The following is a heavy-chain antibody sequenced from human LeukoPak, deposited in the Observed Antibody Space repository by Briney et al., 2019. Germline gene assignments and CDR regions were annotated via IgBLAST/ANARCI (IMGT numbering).Heavy chain of an antibody. CDR3: AKDFGGVALDY. CDR2: ISYDGSNK. V-gene: IGHV3-30*18. CDR1: GFTFSSYG. D-gene: IGHD3-16*01. Sequence: GGSLRLSCAASGFTFSSYGMHWVRQAPGKGLEWVAVISYDGSNKYYADSVKGRFTISRDNSKNTLYLQMNSLGAEDTAVYYCAKDFGGVALDYWGQGTLVTVSS. J-gene: IGHJ4*02.